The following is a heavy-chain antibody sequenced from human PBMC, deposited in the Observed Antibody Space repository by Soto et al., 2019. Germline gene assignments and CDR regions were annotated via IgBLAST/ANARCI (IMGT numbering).Heavy chain of an antibody. J-gene: IGHJ6*02. CDR2: INPNSGGT. CDR1: GYTFTGYY. CDR3: ARDPRNIDFWSGLDYYYYGMDV. D-gene: IGHD3-3*01. Sequence: QVQLVQSGAEVKKPGAAVKVSCKASGYTFTGYYMHWVRQAPGQGLEWMGWINPNSGGTNYAQKFQGWVTMTRDTSISTAYMELSRLRSDVTAVYYCARDPRNIDFWSGLDYYYYGMDVWGQGTTVTVSS. V-gene: IGHV1-2*04.